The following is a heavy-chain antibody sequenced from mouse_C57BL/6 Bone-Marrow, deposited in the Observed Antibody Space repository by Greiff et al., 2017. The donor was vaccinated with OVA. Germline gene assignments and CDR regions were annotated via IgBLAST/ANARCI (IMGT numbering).Heavy chain of an antibody. CDR1: GYTFTSYW. CDR2: IYPGSGST. J-gene: IGHJ2*01. D-gene: IGHD1-1*02. CDR3: AGAGGPYGPFYFDY. Sequence: QVQLQQPGAELVKPGASVKMSCKASGYTFTSYWITWVKQRPGQGLEWIGDIYPGSGSTNYNEKFKSKATLTVDTSSSTAYMQLSSLTSEDSAVYYCAGAGGPYGPFYFDYWGQGTTLTVSS. V-gene: IGHV1-55*01.